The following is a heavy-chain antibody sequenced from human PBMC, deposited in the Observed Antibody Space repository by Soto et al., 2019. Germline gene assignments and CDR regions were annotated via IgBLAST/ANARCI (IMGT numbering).Heavy chain of an antibody. CDR3: ARGRFYDSSGYNAPGFDY. Sequence: ASVAVSCKASGYTFPSYAMHLVRQATGQRVEWMGWINAGNGNTKYSQKFQGRVTITRDTSASTAYMELSSLRSEDTAVYYYARGRFYDSSGYNAPGFDYWGQGTLVTVSS. D-gene: IGHD3-22*01. J-gene: IGHJ4*02. V-gene: IGHV1-3*01. CDR2: INAGNGNT. CDR1: GYTFPSYA.